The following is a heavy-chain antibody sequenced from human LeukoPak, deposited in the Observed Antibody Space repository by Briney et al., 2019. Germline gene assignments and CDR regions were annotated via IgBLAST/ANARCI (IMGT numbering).Heavy chain of an antibody. V-gene: IGHV4-39*07. Sequence: SETLSLTCTVSGDSVSSSSYYWGWIRQPPEKGLEWIGSMYYSGKTYYNPSLKSRVTISVDTSKNQFSLKLSSVTAADTAVYYCARGRGYYGSGSYYNAQDYWGQGTLVTVSS. CDR3: ARGRGYYGSGSYYNAQDY. CDR1: GDSVSSSSYY. CDR2: MYYSGKT. J-gene: IGHJ4*02. D-gene: IGHD3-10*01.